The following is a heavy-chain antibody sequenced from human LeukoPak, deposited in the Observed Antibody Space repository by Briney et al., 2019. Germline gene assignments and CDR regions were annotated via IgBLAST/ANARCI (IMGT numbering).Heavy chain of an antibody. CDR3: ARAFSSGWYGFRFDP. CDR2: IIPIFGTA. J-gene: IGHJ5*02. V-gene: IGHV1-69*13. Sequence: GASVKVSCKASGGTFSSYAISWVRQAPGQGLEWMGGIIPIFGTANYAQKFQGRVTITADESTSTAYMELSSLRSEDTAVYYCARAFSSGWYGFRFDPWGQGTLVTVSS. D-gene: IGHD6-19*01. CDR1: GGTFSSYA.